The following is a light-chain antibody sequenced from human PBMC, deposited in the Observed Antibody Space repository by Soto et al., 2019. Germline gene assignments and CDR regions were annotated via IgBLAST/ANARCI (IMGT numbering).Light chain of an antibody. J-gene: IGKJ1*01. CDR3: QQYNSYSRT. Sequence: DIQITQSPATLSASVGDGVTITCRASQSISSWLAWYQQKPGKAPKLLIYDASSLESGVPSRFSGSGSGTEFTLTISSLQPDDVATYYCQQYNSYSRTFGQGTKVDIK. CDR1: QSISSW. CDR2: DAS. V-gene: IGKV1-5*01.